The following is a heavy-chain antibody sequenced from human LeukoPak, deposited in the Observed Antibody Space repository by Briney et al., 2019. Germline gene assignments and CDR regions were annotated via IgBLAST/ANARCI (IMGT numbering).Heavy chain of an antibody. V-gene: IGHV3-43*02. D-gene: IGHD3/OR15-3a*01. J-gene: IGHJ6*02. CDR2: ISGDGGST. CDR3: EKDMDSQWDV. CDR1: GFIFDDYA. Sequence: PGGSLRHSCVASGFIFDDYAMHWARQGPGKGLEWVALISGDGGSTYYADSVKGRFTISRDNGKNFLYLQMNSLRTEDTALYYCEKDMDSQWDVWGQGTTVTVSS.